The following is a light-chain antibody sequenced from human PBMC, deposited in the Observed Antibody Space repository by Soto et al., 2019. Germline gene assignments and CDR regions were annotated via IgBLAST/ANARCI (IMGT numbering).Light chain of an antibody. V-gene: IGKV3-20*01. CDR2: GAS. J-gene: IGKJ1*01. Sequence: EIVLTQSPGTLYLSPGERATLFCRASQSIATSQLAWYQQNPGQAPRLLIGASTRATGIPDRFSDSGSGTDFTLTISRLEPEDFAVYYCQQFASSPRTFGQGTTVEIK. CDR1: QSIATSQ. CDR3: QQFASSPRT.